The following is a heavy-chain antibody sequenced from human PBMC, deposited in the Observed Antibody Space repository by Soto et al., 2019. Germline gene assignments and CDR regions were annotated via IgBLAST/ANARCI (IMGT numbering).Heavy chain of an antibody. CDR3: ASSGRVGATRQGGSPRYFDY. Sequence: QVQLVQSGAEVKKPGSSVKVSCKASGGTFSSYTISWVRQAPGQGLEWMGRIIPILGIANYAQKFQGRVTITADKSTSTAYMELSSLRSEDTAVYYCASSGRVGATRQGGSPRYFDYWGQGTLVTVSS. CDR1: GGTFSSYT. D-gene: IGHD1-26*01. J-gene: IGHJ4*02. CDR2: IIPILGIA. V-gene: IGHV1-69*02.